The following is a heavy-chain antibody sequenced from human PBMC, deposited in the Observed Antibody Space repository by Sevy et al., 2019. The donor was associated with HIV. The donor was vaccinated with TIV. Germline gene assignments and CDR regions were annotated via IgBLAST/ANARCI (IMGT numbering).Heavy chain of an antibody. Sequence: SETLSLTCTVSGGSISNSDSYWGWIRQPPGKGLGCIGSIYYSGSTYYNPSLKSRVTLSVDTSKNQFSLKVNSVTAADTALYYCARRRVEDYYGSGTPPLVNGPFDIWAQGTMVTVSS. CDR3: ARRRVEDYYGSGTPPLVNGPFDI. CDR1: GGSISNSDSY. J-gene: IGHJ3*02. CDR2: IYYSGST. D-gene: IGHD3-10*01. V-gene: IGHV4-39*01.